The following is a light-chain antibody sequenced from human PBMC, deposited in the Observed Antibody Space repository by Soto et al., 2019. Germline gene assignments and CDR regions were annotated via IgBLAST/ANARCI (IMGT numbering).Light chain of an antibody. CDR1: SSNIGSNY. CDR3: AAWDDSLSGHVV. J-gene: IGLJ2*01. Sequence: QSVLTQPPSASGTPGQRVTISCSGSSSNIGSNYVYWYQQLPGTAPKLLIYRNNQRPSGVPDRFSGSKSGTSASLAISGLRSGGEADYYCAAWDDSLSGHVVFGGGTKLTVL. CDR2: RNN. V-gene: IGLV1-47*01.